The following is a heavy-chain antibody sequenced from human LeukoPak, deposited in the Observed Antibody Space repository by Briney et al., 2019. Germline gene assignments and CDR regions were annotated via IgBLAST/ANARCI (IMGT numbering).Heavy chain of an antibody. CDR3: ARKGLLGSSKPWFDP. J-gene: IGHJ5*02. CDR1: GYTFTSYD. D-gene: IGHD2-15*01. V-gene: IGHV1-8*01. Sequence: GASVKVSCKASGYTFTSYDINWVRQASGQGLEWMGWMNPNSGNTASAQKFQGRVTMTTNTSISTAYMELTGLRSEDTAMYFCARKGLLGSSKPWFDPWGQGTLVTVSS. CDR2: MNPNSGNT.